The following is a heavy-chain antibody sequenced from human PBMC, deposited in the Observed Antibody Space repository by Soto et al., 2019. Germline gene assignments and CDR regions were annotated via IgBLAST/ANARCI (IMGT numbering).Heavy chain of an antibody. Sequence: QVQLQESGPGLVKPSQTLSLTCTVSGGFINSGGYYWSWIRQHPAKGLEWIGYIYYSGTTQYNPSLKSRVTISADSSQNQFSLNLNSVTAADTAVYYCARDRDSGDIFPAYWGQGTLVTVSS. V-gene: IGHV4-31*03. D-gene: IGHD3-10*01. CDR3: ARDRDSGDIFPAY. CDR1: GGFINSGGYY. CDR2: IYYSGTT. J-gene: IGHJ4*02.